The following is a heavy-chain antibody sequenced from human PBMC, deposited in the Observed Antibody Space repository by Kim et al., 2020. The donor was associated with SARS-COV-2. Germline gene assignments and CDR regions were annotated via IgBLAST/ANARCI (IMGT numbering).Heavy chain of an antibody. CDR3: VQLADY. J-gene: IGHJ4*02. D-gene: IGHD6-6*01. Sequence: GGSLRLSCVGSGFNFGNYAMQWVRQAPGKGLEWVAGISWNSDSLGYVDSVKGRFTISRDNAKNSLYLQMNSLRAEDTALYYCVQLADYWGQGTLVTVSS. CDR1: GFNFGNYA. V-gene: IGHV3-9*01. CDR2: ISWNSDSL.